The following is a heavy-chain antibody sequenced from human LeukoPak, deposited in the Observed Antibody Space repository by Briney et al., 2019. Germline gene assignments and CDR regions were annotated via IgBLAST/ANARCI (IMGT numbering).Heavy chain of an antibody. Sequence: GGSLRLSCVASGFTFTSDAMSWVRQAPGKGLEWVSSTVSRGTTQYADSVKGRFTVSRDTSKNTLYLQMNSLRADDTAVYYCAKCSTSAYTTGWCNWIDPWGQGTLVTVSS. J-gene: IGHJ5*02. CDR1: GFTFTSDA. CDR2: TVSRGTT. V-gene: IGHV3-23*01. CDR3: AKCSTSAYTTGWCNWIDP. D-gene: IGHD6-19*01.